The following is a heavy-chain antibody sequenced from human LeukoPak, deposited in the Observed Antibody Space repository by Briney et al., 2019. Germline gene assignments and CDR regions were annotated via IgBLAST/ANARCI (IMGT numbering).Heavy chain of an antibody. CDR3: AKDLDSSGSLDY. V-gene: IGHV3-33*06. CDR2: IWYDGSNK. D-gene: IGHD3-22*01. Sequence: GGSLRLSCAASGFTFSSYGMHWVRQAPGKGLEWVAVIWYDGSNKYYADSVKGRFTISRDNSKNTLYLQMNSLRAEDTAVYYCAKDLDSSGSLDYWGQGTLVTVSS. CDR1: GFTFSSYG. J-gene: IGHJ4*02.